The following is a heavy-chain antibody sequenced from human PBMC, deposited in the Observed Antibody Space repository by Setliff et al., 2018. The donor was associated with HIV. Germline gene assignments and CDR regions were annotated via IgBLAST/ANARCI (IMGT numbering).Heavy chain of an antibody. CDR1: GGSISSGSYY. D-gene: IGHD3-22*01. CDR2: IYTSGTT. V-gene: IGHV4-61*09. J-gene: IGHJ6*03. Sequence: SETLSLTCTVSGGSISSGSYYWSWIRQPAGKGLEWIGHIYTSGTTNYNPSLKRRVTISLDTTKNQFSLKLSSVTAADTAVYYCARVDYHSSGYPTDYYYMDVWGKGTTVTVSS. CDR3: ARVDYHSSGYPTDYYYMDV.